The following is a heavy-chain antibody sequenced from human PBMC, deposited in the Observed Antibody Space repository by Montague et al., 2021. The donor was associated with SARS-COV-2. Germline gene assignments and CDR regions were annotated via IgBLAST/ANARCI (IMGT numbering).Heavy chain of an antibody. CDR1: GFTFSSYE. D-gene: IGHD2-21*01. Sequence: SLRLSCAASGFTFSSYEMNWVRQAPGKGLEWVSYISSSGSLIYYADSVKGRFTISRDNAKNSLYLQMNSLRAEDTAVYYCAGDRPLDSYDPNFQYWDQGTLVTVSS. V-gene: IGHV3-48*03. CDR3: AGDRPLDSYDPNFQY. CDR2: ISSSGSLI. J-gene: IGHJ1*01.